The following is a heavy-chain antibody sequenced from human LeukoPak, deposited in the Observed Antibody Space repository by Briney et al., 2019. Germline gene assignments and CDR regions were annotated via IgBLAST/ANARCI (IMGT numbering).Heavy chain of an antibody. V-gene: IGHV3-66*02. CDR3: ASEGD. D-gene: IGHD3-16*01. J-gene: IGHJ4*02. CDR1: GFTVSSNY. CDR2: IYTEGTT. Sequence: GGSLRLSCAVSGFTVSSNYFSWVCQAPGKGLEWVSVIYTEGTTYYADSVKGRFIISRDNSKNTVYLQMNSLRVEDTAVYYCASEGDWGQGTLVTVSS.